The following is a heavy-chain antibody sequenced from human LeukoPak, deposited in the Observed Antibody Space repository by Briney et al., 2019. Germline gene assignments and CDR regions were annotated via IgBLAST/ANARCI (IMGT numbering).Heavy chain of an antibody. V-gene: IGHV5-51*01. J-gene: IGHJ4*02. Sequence: GESLKISCKGSGYSFTTYYIGWVRQMPGKGLEWMGIIYPGDSDTTYSPSFQGQVTISADKSISTAYLQWSGLKASDTAMYFCARLVDDGLDYWGQGTLVTVSS. CDR2: IYPGDSDT. CDR1: GYSFTTYY. CDR3: ARLVDDGLDY. D-gene: IGHD2-2*01.